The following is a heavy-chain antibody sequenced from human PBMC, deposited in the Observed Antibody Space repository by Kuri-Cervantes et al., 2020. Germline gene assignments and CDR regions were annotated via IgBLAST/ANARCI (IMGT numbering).Heavy chain of an antibody. Sequence: GGSLRLSCAASGFTFSSYAMSWVRQAPGKGLEWVGRIKNKIEGETIDYAAPVKGRFTISRDDLKNTLHLQMNSLKTEDTAVYYCTTDGDYYDSSGYSDIFDYWGRGTLVTVSS. V-gene: IGHV3-15*05. CDR2: IKNKIEGETI. CDR3: TTDGDYYDSSGYSDIFDY. D-gene: IGHD3-22*01. CDR1: GFTFSSYA. J-gene: IGHJ4*02.